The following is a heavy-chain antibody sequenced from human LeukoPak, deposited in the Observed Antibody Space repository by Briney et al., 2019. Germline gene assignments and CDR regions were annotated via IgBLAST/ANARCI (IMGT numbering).Heavy chain of an antibody. D-gene: IGHD1-26*01. CDR1: GGSISSSNW. V-gene: IGHV4-4*02. CDR3: ARGSWELIDY. Sequence: PSGNLSLTCAVSGGSISSSNWWSWVRQPPGKGLEWIGYIYYSGSTNYNPSLKSRVTISVDTSKNQFSLKLSSVTAADTAVYYCARGSWELIDYWGQGTLVTVSS. J-gene: IGHJ4*02. CDR2: IYYSGST.